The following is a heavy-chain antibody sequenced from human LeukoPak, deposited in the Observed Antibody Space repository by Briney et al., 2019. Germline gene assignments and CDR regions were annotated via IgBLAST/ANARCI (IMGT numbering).Heavy chain of an antibody. Sequence: GGSLRLSCAASGFTFSSYSMNWVRQAPGKGLEWVSSISSSSSYIYYADSVKGRFTISTDNAKNSVYLQLNRLRVEDTAVYYCAREQWFRWEFWGQGILVTVSS. V-gene: IGHV3-21*04. J-gene: IGHJ4*02. CDR3: AREQWFRWEF. D-gene: IGHD3-10*01. CDR2: ISSSSSYI. CDR1: GFTFSSYS.